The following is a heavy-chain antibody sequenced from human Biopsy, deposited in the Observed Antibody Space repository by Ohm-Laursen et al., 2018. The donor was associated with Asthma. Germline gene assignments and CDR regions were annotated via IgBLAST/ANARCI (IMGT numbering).Heavy chain of an antibody. J-gene: IGHJ6*02. Sequence: SVKVSCKAPGGTFSNFAISWVRQAPGQGLEWLGGIMTVFGTTNYAQKFQGRVTITADESTSTAYMEVTSLRSEDMAIYYCARCQVGYSSGWSLLLKKIYYSGMDVWDQGTAVTVSS. CDR1: GGTFSNFA. CDR2: IMTVFGTT. D-gene: IGHD6-19*01. V-gene: IGHV1-69*13. CDR3: ARCQVGYSSGWSLLLKKIYYSGMDV.